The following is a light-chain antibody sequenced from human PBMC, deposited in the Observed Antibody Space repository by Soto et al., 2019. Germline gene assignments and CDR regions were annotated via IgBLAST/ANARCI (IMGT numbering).Light chain of an antibody. J-gene: IGKJ2*01. CDR2: GAS. V-gene: IGKV3-20*01. CDR1: QSVSSNY. Sequence: EIVLTQSPGTLSLSPGERATLSCRASQSVSSNYLACYQQKSGQAPRLLIYGASSRATGIPDRFSGSGSGTDFNLTISKLEPEDFAVYYCQQYGNSPYAFGQGTELEI. CDR3: QQYGNSPYA.